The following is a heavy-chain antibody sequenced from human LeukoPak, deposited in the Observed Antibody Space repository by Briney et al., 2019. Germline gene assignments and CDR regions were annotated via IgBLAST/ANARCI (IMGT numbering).Heavy chain of an antibody. D-gene: IGHD5-18*01. CDR3: ARGSGYSYGPALDY. Sequence: PSETLSLTCAVYGGSFSGYYWSWIRQPPGKGLEWIGEINHSGSTNYNPSLKSRVTISVDTSKNQFSLKLSSVTAADTAVYYCARGSGYSYGPALDYWGQGTLVTDSS. CDR1: GGSFSGYY. V-gene: IGHV4-34*01. CDR2: INHSGST. J-gene: IGHJ4*02.